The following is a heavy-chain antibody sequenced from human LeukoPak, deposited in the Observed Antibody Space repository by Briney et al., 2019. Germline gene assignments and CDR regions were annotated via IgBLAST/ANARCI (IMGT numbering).Heavy chain of an antibody. CDR1: GYTFTSYA. V-gene: IGHV1-2*06. D-gene: IGHD5-18*01. J-gene: IGHJ4*02. Sequence: ASVKVSCKASGYTFTSYAMNWVRQAPGQGLEWMGRINPNSGGTNYAQKFQGRVTMTRDTSISTAYMELSRLRSDDTAVYYCASEGVDTANFDYWGQGTLVTVSS. CDR2: INPNSGGT. CDR3: ASEGVDTANFDY.